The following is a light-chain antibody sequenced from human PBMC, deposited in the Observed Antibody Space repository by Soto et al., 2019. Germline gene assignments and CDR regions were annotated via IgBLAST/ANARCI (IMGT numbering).Light chain of an antibody. CDR1: QSVTNNY. V-gene: IGKV3-20*01. CDR2: GSS. J-gene: IGKJ2*01. Sequence: EVVLTQSPGTLSLSPGDSATLSCRASQSVTNNYFAWYQQKPGQAPRLLIFGSSDRATGIPDRFSGSGSGKDFTLTISRLEPEDFAVYYCHQYGSSPPYTFGQGTKLEIK. CDR3: HQYGSSPPYT.